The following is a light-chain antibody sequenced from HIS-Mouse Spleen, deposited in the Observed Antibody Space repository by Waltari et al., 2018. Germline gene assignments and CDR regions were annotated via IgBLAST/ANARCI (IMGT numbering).Light chain of an antibody. CDR3: CSYAGSYTWV. Sequence: QSALTQPRSVSGSPGQSVTISCTGTSRDVVGYNFVPWYQRHPGKAPKRMIYDVSKRPSGVPDRFSGSKSGNTASLTISGLQAEDEADYYCCSYAGSYTWVFGGGTKLTVL. CDR2: DVS. V-gene: IGLV2-11*01. CDR1: SRDVVGYNF. J-gene: IGLJ3*02.